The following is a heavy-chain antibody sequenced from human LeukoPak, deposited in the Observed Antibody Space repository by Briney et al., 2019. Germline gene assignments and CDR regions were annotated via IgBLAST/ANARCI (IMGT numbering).Heavy chain of an antibody. CDR2: MSGDGGRT. V-gene: IGHV3-43*02. CDR1: GFTFDDYA. Sequence: GGSLRLSCAASGFTFDDYAMHCARHPPGKCLGLVSLMSGDGGRTYYADSVKARFTISRDNSKNSLYLQMNSLRTEDTALYYCAKDGDYSRSDYYMDVWGNGTTVTVSS. J-gene: IGHJ6*03. D-gene: IGHD2-15*01. CDR3: AKDGDYSRSDYYMDV.